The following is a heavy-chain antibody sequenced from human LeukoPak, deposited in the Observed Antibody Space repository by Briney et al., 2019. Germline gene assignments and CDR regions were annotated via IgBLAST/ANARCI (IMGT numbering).Heavy chain of an antibody. D-gene: IGHD6-13*01. CDR2: IRYDGSNK. J-gene: IGHJ4*02. CDR3: VRDRRYSSSWYPY. V-gene: IGHV3-30*02. CDR1: GFTFSSYG. Sequence: GGSLRLSCAASGFTFSSYGMHWVRQAPGKGLEWVAFIRYDGSNKYYADSVKGRFTISRDNAKNSLYLQMNSLRAEDTAVYYCVRDRRYSSSWYPYWGQGTLVTVSS.